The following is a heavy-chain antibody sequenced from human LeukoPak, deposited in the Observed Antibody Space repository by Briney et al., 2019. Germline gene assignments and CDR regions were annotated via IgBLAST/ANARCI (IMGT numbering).Heavy chain of an antibody. D-gene: IGHD3-22*01. V-gene: IGHV1-18*01. CDR2: ISDYNGNT. CDR1: GYTFTSYG. J-gene: IGHJ4*02. CDR3: AREGYYDSSGYLFFDF. Sequence: GASVKVSCKASGYTFTSYGISWVRQAPGQGLEWMGWISDYNGNTHYVQKLQGRVTMTTDTSTSTAYMELRSLRSDDTAVYYCAREGYYDSSGYLFFDFWGQGTLVTVSS.